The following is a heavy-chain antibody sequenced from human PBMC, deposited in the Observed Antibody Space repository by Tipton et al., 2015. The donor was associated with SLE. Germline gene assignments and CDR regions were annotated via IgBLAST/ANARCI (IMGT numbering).Heavy chain of an antibody. Sequence: SLRLSCAASGFTFSSYGMHWVRQAPGKGLEWVAVISYDGSNKYYADPVKGRFTISRDNSKNTLYLQMNSLRAEDTAVYYCAKDSFSTVTTYYFDYWGQGTLVTVSS. CDR1: GFTFSSYG. J-gene: IGHJ4*02. D-gene: IGHD4-17*01. CDR3: AKDSFSTVTTYYFDY. V-gene: IGHV3-30*18. CDR2: ISYDGSNK.